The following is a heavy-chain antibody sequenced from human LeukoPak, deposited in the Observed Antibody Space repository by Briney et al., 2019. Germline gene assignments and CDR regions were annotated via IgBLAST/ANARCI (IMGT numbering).Heavy chain of an antibody. CDR1: GGSFSGYY. V-gene: IGHV4-34*01. J-gene: IGHJ4*02. D-gene: IGHD6-19*01. CDR3: ARDSVAGTQGLDY. CDR2: INHSGST. Sequence: SDTLSLTCAVYGGSFSGYYWSWIRQPPGKGLEWIGEINHSGSTNYNPSLKSRVTISVDTSKNQFSLKLSSVTAADTAVYYCARDSVAGTQGLDYWGQGTLVTVSS.